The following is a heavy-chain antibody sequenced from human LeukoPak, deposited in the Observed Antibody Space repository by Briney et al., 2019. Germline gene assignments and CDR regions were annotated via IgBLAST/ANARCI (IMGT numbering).Heavy chain of an antibody. V-gene: IGHV4-59*01. Sequence: SETLSLTCTVSGGSISSYYWSWIRQPPGKGLEWIGYIYYSGSTNYNPSLKSRVTISVDTSKNQSSLKLSSVTAADTAVYYCARAGDSYGYNYYYMDVWGKGTTVTVSS. CDR1: GGSISSYY. J-gene: IGHJ6*03. CDR2: IYYSGST. D-gene: IGHD5-18*01. CDR3: ARAGDSYGYNYYYMDV.